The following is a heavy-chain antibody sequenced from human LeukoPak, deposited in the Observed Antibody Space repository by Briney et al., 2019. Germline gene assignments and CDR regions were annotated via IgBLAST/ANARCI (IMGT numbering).Heavy chain of an antibody. CDR3: ARQGTIFGENFDY. J-gene: IGHJ4*02. Sequence: PSETLSLTCTVSGGSISSYYWGWIRQPPGKGLEWIGSIYYSGSTYYNPSLKSRVTISVDTSKNQFSLKLSSVTAADTAVYYCARQGTIFGENFDYWGQGTLVTVSS. V-gene: IGHV4-39*01. CDR1: GGSISSYY. CDR2: IYYSGST. D-gene: IGHD3-3*01.